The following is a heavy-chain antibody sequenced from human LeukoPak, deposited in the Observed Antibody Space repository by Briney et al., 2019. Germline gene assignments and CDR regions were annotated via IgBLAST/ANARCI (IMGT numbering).Heavy chain of an antibody. CDR2: INHSGST. CDR3: ARGSWWLDP. J-gene: IGHJ5*02. V-gene: IGHV4-34*01. CDR1: GGSFSGYY. Sequence: SETLSLTCAVYGGSFSGYYWSWIRQPPGKGLEWIGEINHSGSTNYNPSLKSRVTISVDTSKNQFSLKLSSVTAADTAVYYCARGSWWLDPWGQGTLVTVSS.